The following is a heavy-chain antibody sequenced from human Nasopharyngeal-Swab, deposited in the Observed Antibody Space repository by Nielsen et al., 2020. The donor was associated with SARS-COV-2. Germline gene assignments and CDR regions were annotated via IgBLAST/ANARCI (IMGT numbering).Heavy chain of an antibody. V-gene: IGHV3-53*01. CDR3: ARQHSSGWEYYYYYYGMDV. Sequence: GESLKISCAASGFTVSSNYMSWVRQAPGKGPEWVSVIYSGGSTYYADSVKGRFTISRDNSKSTLYLQMNSLRAEDTAVYYCARQHSSGWEYYYYYYGMDVWGQGTTVTVSS. CDR1: GFTVSSNY. CDR2: IYSGGST. D-gene: IGHD6-19*01. J-gene: IGHJ6*02.